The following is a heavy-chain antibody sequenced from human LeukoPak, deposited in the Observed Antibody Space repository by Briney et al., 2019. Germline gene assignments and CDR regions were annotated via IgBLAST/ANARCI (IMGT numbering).Heavy chain of an antibody. CDR1: GYTFTSYY. CDR3: AGPLSSSGYYYYFDY. J-gene: IGHJ4*02. D-gene: IGHD3-22*01. CDR2: INPSGGST. Sequence: ASVKVSCKASGYTFTSYYMHWVRQAPGRGLEWMGIINPSGGSTSYAQKFQGRVTMTRDTSTSTVYMELSSLRSEDTAVYYCAGPLSSSGYYYYFDYWGQGTLVTVSS. V-gene: IGHV1-46*01.